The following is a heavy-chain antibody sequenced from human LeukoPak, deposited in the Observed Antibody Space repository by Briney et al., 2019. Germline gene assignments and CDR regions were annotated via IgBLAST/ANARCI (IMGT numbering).Heavy chain of an antibody. CDR3: AGALRYFDWLL. J-gene: IGHJ4*02. V-gene: IGHV3-48*01. CDR2: IGIDSGNT. CDR1: GFTFSDYS. Sequence: GGSLRLSCAASGFTFSDYSMNWVRQAPGKGLEWISYIGIDSGNTNYADSVKGRFTISGDKAKNSLYLQMNSLRVEDTAVYYCAGALRYFDWLLWGQGTLVTVSS. D-gene: IGHD3-9*01.